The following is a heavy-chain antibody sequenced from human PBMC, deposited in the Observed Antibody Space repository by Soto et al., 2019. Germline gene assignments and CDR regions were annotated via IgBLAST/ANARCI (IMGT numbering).Heavy chain of an antibody. Sequence: QVQLQESGPGLVQPSQTLSLTCTVSGGSLSSGGYYWSWIRQHPGTGLEWIGHISYSGSTYYNPSRKSRVTISGDTARNQFSLIVKSVTGAETAVYYCARGVLHWGQGTLVTVSS. CDR2: ISYSGST. CDR3: ARGVLH. J-gene: IGHJ4*01. V-gene: IGHV4-31*03. CDR1: GGSLSSGGYY.